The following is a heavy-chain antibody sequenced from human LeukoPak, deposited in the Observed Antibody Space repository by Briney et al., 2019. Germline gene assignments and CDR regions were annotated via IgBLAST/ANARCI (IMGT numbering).Heavy chain of an antibody. CDR2: INHSGNT. D-gene: IGHD3-10*01. CDR3: ARWASFGAFDY. CDR1: GGSFSGFY. J-gene: IGHJ4*02. V-gene: IGHV4-34*01. Sequence: SETLSLTCAVYGGSFSGFYWSWIRQPPGKGLEWIGEINHSGNTNYNPSLKSRVTISVDTSKNHFSLKLSSVTAADTAVYYCARWASFGAFDYWGQGALVTVSS.